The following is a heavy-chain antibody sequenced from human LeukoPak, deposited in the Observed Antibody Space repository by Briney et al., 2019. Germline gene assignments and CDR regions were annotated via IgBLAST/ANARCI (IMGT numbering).Heavy chain of an antibody. D-gene: IGHD5-18*01. CDR2: ISSSSSYI. CDR1: GFTFSSYS. J-gene: IGHJ6*02. Sequence: GGSLRLSCAASGFTFSSYSMNWVRQAPGKGLEWVSSISSSSSYIYYADSVKGRFTISRDNAKNSLYLQMNSLRAEDTAVYYCARGVPRWIQLWAPYYYYGMDVWGQGTTVTVSS. V-gene: IGHV3-21*01. CDR3: ARGVPRWIQLWAPYYYYGMDV.